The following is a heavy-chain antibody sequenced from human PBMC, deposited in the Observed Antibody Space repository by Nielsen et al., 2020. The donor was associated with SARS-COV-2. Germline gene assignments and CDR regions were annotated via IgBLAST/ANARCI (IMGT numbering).Heavy chain of an antibody. J-gene: IGHJ4*02. CDR2: IWYDGSNK. Sequence: GGSLRLSCAASGFTFRSYGMHWVRQAPGKGLEWVAVIWYDGSNKYYADSVKGRFTISRDNSKNTLYLQMNSLRAEDTAVYYCASGTGPYFDYWGQGTLVTVSS. CDR3: ASGTGPYFDY. CDR1: GFTFRSYG. D-gene: IGHD6-13*01. V-gene: IGHV3-33*01.